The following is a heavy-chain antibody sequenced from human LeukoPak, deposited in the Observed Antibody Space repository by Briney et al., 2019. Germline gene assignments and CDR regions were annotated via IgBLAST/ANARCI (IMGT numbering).Heavy chain of an antibody. D-gene: IGHD1-20*01. V-gene: IGHV4-4*02. CDR3: ARGDPGITGTGSDAFDI. CDR1: GGSISSSNW. J-gene: IGHJ3*02. Sequence: PSETLSLTCAVSGGSISSSNWWSWVRQPPGKGLEWIGYIYYSGSTNYNPSLKSRVTISVDTSKNQFSLKLSSVTAADTAVYYCARGDPGITGTGSDAFDIWGQGTMVTVSS. CDR2: IYYSGST.